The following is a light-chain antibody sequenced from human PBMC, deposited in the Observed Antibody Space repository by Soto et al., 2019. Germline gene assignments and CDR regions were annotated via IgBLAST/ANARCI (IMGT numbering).Light chain of an antibody. V-gene: IGKV3-15*01. CDR1: QSISDT. Sequence: EIVMTQSPATLSVSPGGRATVSCRASQSISDTLACYQQKPGQAPRLLIYSASRRATGFPGRFSGSGSGTDFTLTISSLQSEDLAVYYCQQYNNWPWAFGQGTKVDI. CDR2: SAS. CDR3: QQYNNWPWA. J-gene: IGKJ1*01.